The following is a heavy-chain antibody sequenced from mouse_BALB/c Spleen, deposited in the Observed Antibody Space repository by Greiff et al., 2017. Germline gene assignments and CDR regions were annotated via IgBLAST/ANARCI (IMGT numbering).Heavy chain of an antibody. CDR2: ISYSGST. CDR3: ARSRYGSLYYFDY. CDR1: GDSITSGY. J-gene: IGHJ2*01. Sequence: EVKLQESGPSLVKPSQTLSLTCSVTGDSITSGYWNWIRKFPGNKLEYMGYISYSGSTYYNPSLKSRISITRDTSKNQYYLQLNSVTTEDTATYYCARSRYGSLYYFDYWGQGTTLTVSS. D-gene: IGHD1-1*01. V-gene: IGHV3-8*02.